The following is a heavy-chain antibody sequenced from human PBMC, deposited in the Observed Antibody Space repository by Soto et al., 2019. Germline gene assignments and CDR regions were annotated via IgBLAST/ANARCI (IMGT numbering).Heavy chain of an antibody. D-gene: IGHD2-15*01. CDR1: GDTLNSNP. CDR2: IVPLSDRA. V-gene: IGHV1-69*01. CDR3: SRKSGRDCHRGGGCFSLDV. J-gene: IGHJ4*02. Sequence: QVQLVQSGAEVKKPGSSLKVSCKAFGDTLNSNPIGWVRQAPGQGLEWVGGIVPLSDRANYAQELQGRVTATADGSTSTVYMEFSNRKSDDTAVYYWSRKSGRDCHRGGGCFSLDVWGQGRLINVS.